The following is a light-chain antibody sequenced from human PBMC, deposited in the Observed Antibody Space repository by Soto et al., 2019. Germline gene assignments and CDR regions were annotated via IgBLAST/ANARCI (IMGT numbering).Light chain of an antibody. Sequence: DIQMTQSPSSLSASVGDRVTITCRASQTISTYLNWYQQKPGKAPRLLIYDASSLLSGVPSRFSGSGFGTYFTLTISSLQTEDSATYYCQPNSSPPPITSCQGTRLEIK. V-gene: IGKV1-39*01. CDR3: QPNSSPPPIT. CDR1: QTISTY. J-gene: IGKJ5*01. CDR2: DAS.